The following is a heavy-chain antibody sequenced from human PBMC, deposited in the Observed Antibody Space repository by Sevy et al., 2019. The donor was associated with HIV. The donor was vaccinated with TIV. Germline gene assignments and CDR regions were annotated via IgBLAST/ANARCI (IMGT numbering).Heavy chain of an antibody. J-gene: IGHJ6*02. CDR2: IWYDGSNK. CDR1: GFTFSSYG. Sequence: GGSLRLSCAASGFTFSSYGMHWVRQAPGKGLEWVAVIWYDGSNKYYADSVKGRFTISRDNSKNTLYLQMNSLRAEDTAVYYCARDSSQASWIHHYYYYGMDVWGQGTTVTVSS. V-gene: IGHV3-33*01. CDR3: ARDSSQASWIHHYYYYGMDV. D-gene: IGHD5-18*01.